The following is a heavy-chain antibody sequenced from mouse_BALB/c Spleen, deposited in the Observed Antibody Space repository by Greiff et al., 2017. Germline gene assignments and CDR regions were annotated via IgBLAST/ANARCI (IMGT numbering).Heavy chain of an antibody. D-gene: IGHD1-1*01. J-gene: IGHJ4*01. CDR1: GFSLTSYG. CDR3: ARNYGPLYAMDY. CDR2: IWSGGST. Sequence: QVQLQQSGPGLVQPSQSLSITCTVSGFSLTSYGVHWVRQSPGKGLEWLGVIWSGGSTDYNAAFISRLSISKDNSKSQVFFKMNSLQAIDTDIYYCARNYGPLYAMDYWGQGTSVTVSS. V-gene: IGHV2-2*02.